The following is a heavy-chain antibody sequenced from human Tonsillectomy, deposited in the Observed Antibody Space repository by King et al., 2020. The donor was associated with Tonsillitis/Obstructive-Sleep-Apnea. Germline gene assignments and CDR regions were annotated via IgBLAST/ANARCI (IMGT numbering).Heavy chain of an antibody. V-gene: IGHV4-34*01. CDR3: ARARYDSYMDV. J-gene: IGHJ6*03. D-gene: IGHD3-3*01. CDR1: GGSFSVYY. Sequence: VQLQQWGAGLLKPSETLSLTCAVYGGSFSVYYWSWIRQPPGKGLEWIGEINHSGSTNYNPPLKSRVTISVDTSKNQFSLSLSSVTAADTAVYYCARARYDSYMDVWGKGTTVTVSS. CDR2: INHSGST.